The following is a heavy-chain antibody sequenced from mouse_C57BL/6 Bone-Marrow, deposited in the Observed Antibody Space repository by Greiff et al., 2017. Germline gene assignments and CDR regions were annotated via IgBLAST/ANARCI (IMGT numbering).Heavy chain of an antibody. CDR2: ISSGGSYT. D-gene: IGHD4-1*02. V-gene: IGHV5-6*01. J-gene: IGHJ3*01. CDR3: ASNWDRFAY. Sequence: EVQRVESGGDLVKPGGSLKLSCAASGFTFSSYGMSWVRQTPDKRLEWVATISSGGSYTYYPDSVKGRFTISRDNAKNTLYLQMSSLKSEDTAMYYCASNWDRFAYWGQGTLVTVSA. CDR1: GFTFSSYG.